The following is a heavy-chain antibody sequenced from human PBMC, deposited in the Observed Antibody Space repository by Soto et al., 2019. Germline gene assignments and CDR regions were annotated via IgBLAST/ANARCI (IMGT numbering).Heavy chain of an antibody. CDR3: ARHFMSPVTTVIELYFDY. CDR2: IYYSGST. J-gene: IGHJ4*02. Sequence: QLQLQESGPGLVKPSETLSLTCTVSGGSISSSSYYWGWIRQPPGKGLERIGSIYYSGSTYYKPSLNSRVTMSGVTSKYQFSLKLSSVTAADTAVYYCARHFMSPVTTVIELYFDYWGQGTLVTVSS. V-gene: IGHV4-39*01. CDR1: GGSISSSSYY. D-gene: IGHD4-17*01.